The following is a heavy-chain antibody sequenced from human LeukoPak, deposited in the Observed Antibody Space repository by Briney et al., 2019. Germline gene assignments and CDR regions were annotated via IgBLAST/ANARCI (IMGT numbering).Heavy chain of an antibody. V-gene: IGHV3-23*01. CDR1: RFTFSNYA. CDR2: ITSGHST. Sequence: GGSLRLSCAASRFTFSNYAMSWVRQAAGKVLEWVSGITSGHSTFYADSVKGRFTISRDNSKNTVYLQMNSLRAEDTAVYYCAKDYPECTGTTCSGEAFFDYWGQGTLVTVSS. CDR3: AKDYPECTGTTCSGEAFFDY. D-gene: IGHD2-2*01. J-gene: IGHJ4*02.